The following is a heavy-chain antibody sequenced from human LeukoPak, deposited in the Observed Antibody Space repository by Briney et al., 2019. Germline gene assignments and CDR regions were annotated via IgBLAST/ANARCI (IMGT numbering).Heavy chain of an antibody. CDR3: ASAGLYYYYYGMDV. D-gene: IGHD3-10*01. J-gene: IGHJ6*02. CDR2: INPNSGGT. V-gene: IGHV1-2*02. CDR1: GYTFTGYY. Sequence: GASVKVSCKASGYTFTGYYMRWVRQAPGQGLEWMGWINPNSGGTNYAQKFQGRVTMTRDTSISTAYMELSRLRSDDTAVYYCASAGLYYYYYGMDVWGQGTTVTVSS.